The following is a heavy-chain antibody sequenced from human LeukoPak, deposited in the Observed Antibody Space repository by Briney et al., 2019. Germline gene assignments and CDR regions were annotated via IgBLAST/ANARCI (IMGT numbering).Heavy chain of an antibody. CDR1: GFTFSSYS. CDR2: ISSSSSYI. CDR3: ARVPLEQPPID. J-gene: IGHJ4*02. V-gene: IGHV3-21*01. D-gene: IGHD1/OR15-1a*01. Sequence: GGSLRLSCAASGFTFSSYSMNWVRQAPGKGLEWVSSISSSSSYIYYADSVKGRFTISRDNAKNSLYLQMNSLRAEDTAVYYCARVPLEQPPIDWGQGTLVTVSS.